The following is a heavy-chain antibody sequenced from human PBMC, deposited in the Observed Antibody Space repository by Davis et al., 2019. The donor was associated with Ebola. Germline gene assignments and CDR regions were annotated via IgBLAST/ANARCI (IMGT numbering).Heavy chain of an antibody. J-gene: IGHJ4*02. CDR3: ARRAAYFDF. V-gene: IGHV1-2*06. CDR1: GYTFTGYY. D-gene: IGHD2-15*01. CDR2: ISPNSGGT. Sequence: AASVKVSCKASGYTFTGYYIHWVRQAPGQGLEWMGRISPNSGGTNYAQKFQGRVTMTRDTSISTAYMELSRLTSDDTAVYYCARRAAYFDFWGQGTLVTVSS.